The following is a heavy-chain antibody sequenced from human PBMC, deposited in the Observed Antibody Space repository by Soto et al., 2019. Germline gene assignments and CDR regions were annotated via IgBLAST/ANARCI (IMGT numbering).Heavy chain of an antibody. CDR3: AKSGSELWFDY. Sequence: GGSLRLSCAASGFTFSSYGMHWVRQAPGKGPEWVAVISYDGSNKYYADSVKGRFTISRDNSKNTLYLQMNSLRAEDTAVYYCAKSGSELWFDYWGQGTLVTVSS. CDR1: GFTFSSYG. D-gene: IGHD5-18*01. J-gene: IGHJ4*02. V-gene: IGHV3-30*18. CDR2: ISYDGSNK.